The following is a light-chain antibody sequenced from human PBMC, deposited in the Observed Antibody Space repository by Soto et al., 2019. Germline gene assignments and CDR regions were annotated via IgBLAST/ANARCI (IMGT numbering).Light chain of an antibody. Sequence: DIQMPQSPSTLSASVGDRVTITCRASQSISSWLAWYQQKPGKAPKLLIYDASSLESGVPSRFSGSGSGTEFTLTISSLQPDDFATYYCQQYNSYSRYTFGQGTKVDIK. CDR1: QSISSW. CDR2: DAS. CDR3: QQYNSYSRYT. V-gene: IGKV1-5*01. J-gene: IGKJ2*01.